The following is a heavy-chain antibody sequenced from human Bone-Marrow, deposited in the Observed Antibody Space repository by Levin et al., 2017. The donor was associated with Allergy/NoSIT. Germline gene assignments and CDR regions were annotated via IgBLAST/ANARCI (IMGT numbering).Heavy chain of an antibody. V-gene: IGHV3-48*01. CDR2: ISAGGSTI. J-gene: IGHJ3*02. CDR3: AKGYYSGRGAFDI. CDR1: GFTFRSYS. D-gene: IGHD2-15*01. Sequence: PGESLKISCAASGFTFRSYSMNWVRQAPGKGLEWVSYISAGGSTIYDADSVKGRFTISRDNANNSLYLQMNSLRAEDTAIYYCAKGYYSGRGAFDIWGQGTMVTVSS.